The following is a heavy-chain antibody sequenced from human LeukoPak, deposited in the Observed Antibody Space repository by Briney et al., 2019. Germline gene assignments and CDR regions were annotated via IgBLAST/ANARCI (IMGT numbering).Heavy chain of an antibody. Sequence: PSETLSLTCTVSGYSISSGYYWGWIRQPPGKGLEWIGSIYHSGSTYYNPSLKSRVTISVDTSKNQFSLKLSSVTAADTAVYYCARDDCSGGSCYGGVDYFDYWGQGTLVTVSS. CDR2: IYHSGST. CDR3: ARDDCSGGSCYGGVDYFDY. J-gene: IGHJ4*02. CDR1: GYSISSGYY. D-gene: IGHD2-15*01. V-gene: IGHV4-38-2*02.